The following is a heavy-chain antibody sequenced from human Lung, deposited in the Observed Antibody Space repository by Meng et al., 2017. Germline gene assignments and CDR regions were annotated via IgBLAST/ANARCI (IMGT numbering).Heavy chain of an antibody. Sequence: QVQLVQSGPELKKPGASVKVSCKASGYTFTTYTINWVRQAHGRGLGWMGWISTNTGNPTYVQGFTGRFVFSLDTSVSTAYLQISSLEAADTAVYYCARGGDFDPWGQGTLVTVSS. CDR3: ARGGDFDP. J-gene: IGHJ5*02. CDR1: GYTFTTYT. CDR2: ISTNTGNP. V-gene: IGHV7-4-1*02. D-gene: IGHD2/OR15-2a*01.